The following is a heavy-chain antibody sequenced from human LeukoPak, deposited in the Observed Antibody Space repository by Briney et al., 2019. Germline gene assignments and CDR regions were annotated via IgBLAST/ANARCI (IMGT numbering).Heavy chain of an antibody. Sequence: GGSLRLSCAASGFTFSSYAMTWVRQAPGKGLDWVSLISDSGGATYYADSVKGRFTISRDNSKNTLYLQMNSLRAEDTAVYYCAKDLYGSSPDYWGQGTLVTVSS. CDR3: AKDLYGSSPDY. CDR2: ISDSGGAT. J-gene: IGHJ4*02. CDR1: GFTFSSYA. D-gene: IGHD6-13*01. V-gene: IGHV3-23*01.